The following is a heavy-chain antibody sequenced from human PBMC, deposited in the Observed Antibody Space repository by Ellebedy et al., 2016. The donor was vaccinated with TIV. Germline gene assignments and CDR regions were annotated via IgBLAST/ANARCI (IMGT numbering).Heavy chain of an antibody. Sequence: SETLSLXCAVYGGSFSGYYWTWIRQPPGKGLEWIGEIYHSGSTNYNPSLKSRLTISVDTSKNQFSLRLSSVTAADTAVYYCARHRKNDILTGYDYWGQGILVTVSS. V-gene: IGHV4-34*01. D-gene: IGHD3-9*01. CDR1: GGSFSGYY. J-gene: IGHJ4*02. CDR3: ARHRKNDILTGYDY. CDR2: IYHSGST.